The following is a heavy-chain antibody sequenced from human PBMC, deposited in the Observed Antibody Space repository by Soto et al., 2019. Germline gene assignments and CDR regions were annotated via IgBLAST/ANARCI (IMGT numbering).Heavy chain of an antibody. J-gene: IGHJ6*02. Sequence: QGQLVQSEAEVKKPGASVKVSCKASGYTFTRYGISWVRQAPGQGLEWMEWISGYNGDTNYAQKFQDRVSMTIDTSTGTAYMVLRSLTSDDTAIYYCAKNGQPPYYYYGLDVWGQGTKVTVSS. CDR3: AKNGQPPYYYYGLDV. CDR2: ISGYNGDT. D-gene: IGHD2-8*01. CDR1: GYTFTRYG. V-gene: IGHV1-18*01.